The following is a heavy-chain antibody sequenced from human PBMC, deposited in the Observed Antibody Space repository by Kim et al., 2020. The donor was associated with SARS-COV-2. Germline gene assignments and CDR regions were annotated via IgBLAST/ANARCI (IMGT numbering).Heavy chain of an antibody. CDR2: VWYDGDEK. CDR3: ARTSSLRFCTDTSCYLGYVDV. Sequence: GGSLRLSCEGSGFTFNSYGLHWVRQAPGKGLEWVAFVWYDGDEKYYADSVKGRFTVSRDDSKNTLFLEMNSLRADDTAHYFCARTSSLRFCTDTSCYLGYVDVWGQGTTVIVSS. D-gene: IGHD2-2*01. CDR1: GFTFNSYG. V-gene: IGHV3-33*01. J-gene: IGHJ6*01.